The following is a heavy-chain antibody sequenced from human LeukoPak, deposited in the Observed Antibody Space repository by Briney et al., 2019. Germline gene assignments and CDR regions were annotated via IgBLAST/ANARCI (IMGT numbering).Heavy chain of an antibody. CDR2: ISSSSSYI. CDR1: GFTFSSYS. V-gene: IGHV3-21*01. J-gene: IGHJ5*02. CDR3: ASVRYCSSTSCFEGALDP. Sequence: GGSLRLSCAASGFTFSSYSMNWVRQAPGKGLEWVSSISSSSSYIYYADSVKGRFTISRDNAKNSLYLQMNSLRAEDTAVYYCASVRYCSSTSCFEGALDPWGQGTLVTVSS. D-gene: IGHD2-2*01.